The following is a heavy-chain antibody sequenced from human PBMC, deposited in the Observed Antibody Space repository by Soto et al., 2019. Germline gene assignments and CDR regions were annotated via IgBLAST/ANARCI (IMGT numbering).Heavy chain of an antibody. CDR3: AKDLYSSSWGYFQH. Sequence: EVQLLESGGGLVQPGGSLRLSCAASGFTFSSYAMSWVRQAPGKGLEWVSAISGSGSSTYYADSVKGRFTISRDNSKDTLYLQMNSLRAEDTAVYYCAKDLYSSSWGYFQHWGQGTLVTVSS. CDR2: ISGSGSST. J-gene: IGHJ1*01. D-gene: IGHD6-13*01. CDR1: GFTFSSYA. V-gene: IGHV3-23*01.